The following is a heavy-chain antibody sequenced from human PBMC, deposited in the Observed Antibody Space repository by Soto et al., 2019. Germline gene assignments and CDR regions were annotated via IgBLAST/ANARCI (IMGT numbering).Heavy chain of an antibody. CDR1: GYTFTSID. D-gene: IGHD2-15*01. J-gene: IGHJ4*02. CDR2: MNPNSGST. V-gene: IGHV1-8*01. Sequence: SGKVWCRASGYTFTSIDINWVRQATGQGLEWMGWMNPNSGSTGSAQKFQGRVAMTRDTSINTAYMELSSLRSDDTAVYYCARGRGYSDGIDYWGQGTMVTVSS. CDR3: ARGRGYSDGIDY.